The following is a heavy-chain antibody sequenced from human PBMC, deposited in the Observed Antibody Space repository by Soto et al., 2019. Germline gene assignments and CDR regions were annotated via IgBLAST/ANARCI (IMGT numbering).Heavy chain of an antibody. CDR2: INPNSGGT. CDR3: ARGFNPTISEAAFDI. J-gene: IGHJ3*02. V-gene: IGHV1-2*04. Sequence: ASVKVSCKASGYTFTGYYMHWVRQAPGQGLEWMGWINPNSGGTNYAQKFQDWVTMTRDTSISTAYMELSRLRSDDTAVYYCARGFNPTISEAAFDIWGQGTMVTVSS. D-gene: IGHD2-21*01. CDR1: GYTFTGYY.